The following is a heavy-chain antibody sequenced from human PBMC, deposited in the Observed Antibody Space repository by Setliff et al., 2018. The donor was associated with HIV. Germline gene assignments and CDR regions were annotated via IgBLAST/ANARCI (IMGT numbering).Heavy chain of an antibody. J-gene: IGHJ4*02. V-gene: IGHV4-61*05. CDR1: GVSVSGTAYY. CDR3: AKTGGSSWYFYFDY. D-gene: IGHD6-13*01. CDR2: VYHLGTT. Sequence: PSETLSLTCTVSGVSVSGTAYYWAWIRQPPGRGLEWIGYVYHLGTTNYNASFNSRLTISIDTSRSQFSLKLSSVTAADTAVYYCAKTGGSSWYFYFDYWGQGTLVTVSS.